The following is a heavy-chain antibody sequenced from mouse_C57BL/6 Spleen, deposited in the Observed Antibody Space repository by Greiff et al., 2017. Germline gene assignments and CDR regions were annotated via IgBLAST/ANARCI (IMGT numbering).Heavy chain of an antibody. CDR1: GFNIKDYY. CDR2: IDPEDGDT. V-gene: IGHV14-1*01. Sequence: VQLQQSGAELVRPGASVTLSCTASGFNIKDYYMHWVKQRPEQGLEWIGRIDPEDGDTEYAPKFQGKATMTADTSANTAYLQLSSLTSEDTAVYYGTTGSGIDPTWFAYWGQGTLVTVSA. D-gene: IGHD5-2*01. CDR3: TTGSGIDPTWFAY. J-gene: IGHJ3*01.